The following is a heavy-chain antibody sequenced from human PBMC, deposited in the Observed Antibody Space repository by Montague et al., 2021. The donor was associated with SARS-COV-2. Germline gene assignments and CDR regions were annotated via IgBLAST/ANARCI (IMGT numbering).Heavy chain of an antibody. CDR1: GDSVSSNSAA. CDR2: TYYRSKWHN. CDR3: ARGWVATIPHMDN. D-gene: IGHD5-12*01. V-gene: IGHV6-1*01. Sequence: CAISGDSVSSNSAAWNWIRQSPSRGLEWLGTTYYRSKWHNDYAVSVKSRITINPDTSKNQFSLQLKSVTPEDTAVYYCARGWVATIPHMDNWGQGSLVIVSS. J-gene: IGHJ4*02.